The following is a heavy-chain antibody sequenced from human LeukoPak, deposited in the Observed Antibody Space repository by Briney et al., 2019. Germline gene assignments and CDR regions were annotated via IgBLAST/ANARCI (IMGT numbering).Heavy chain of an antibody. CDR1: GYRFTSYW. CDR3: ARGGQDYDILTGYFDY. CDR2: IDPSDSYT. D-gene: IGHD3-9*01. V-gene: IGHV5-10-1*01. J-gene: IGHJ4*02. Sequence: GESLRISCKGSGYRFTSYWISWVRQMPGKGLEWMGRIDPSDSYTNYSPSFQGHVTISADKSISTAYLQWSSLKASDTAMYYCARGGQDYDILTGYFDYWGQGTLVTVSS.